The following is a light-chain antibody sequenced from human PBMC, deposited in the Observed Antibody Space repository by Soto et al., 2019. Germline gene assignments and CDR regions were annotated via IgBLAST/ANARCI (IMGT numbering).Light chain of an antibody. CDR3: QQRKSYPIT. J-gene: IGKJ5*01. CDR2: AAS. V-gene: IGKV1-9*01. Sequence: DIQLTQSPSFLSASVGDRVTITCRARQDINTYLAWYQQQPGKAPKLLIFAASTLQNGVPSRFSGSGSGTEFTVTITSLQPEDFATYYCQQRKSYPITFGQGTRLEIK. CDR1: QDINTY.